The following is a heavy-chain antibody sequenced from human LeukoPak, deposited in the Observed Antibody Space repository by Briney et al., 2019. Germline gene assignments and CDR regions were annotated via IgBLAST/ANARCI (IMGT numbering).Heavy chain of an antibody. D-gene: IGHD2-15*01. V-gene: IGHV3-20*04. J-gene: IGHJ6*03. Sequence: RPGGYLRLSCAASGFTFDGYGMSWVRQAPGKGLEWVSGINWNGGSTGYADSVKGRFTISRDNAKNSLYLQMNSLRAEDTALYYCARVGRLDCYYYMDVWGKGTTVTVSS. CDR2: INWNGGST. CDR1: GFTFDGYG. CDR3: ARVGRLDCYYYMDV.